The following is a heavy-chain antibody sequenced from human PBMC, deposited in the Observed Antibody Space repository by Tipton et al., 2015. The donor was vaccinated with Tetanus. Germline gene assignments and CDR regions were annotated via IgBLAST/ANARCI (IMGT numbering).Heavy chain of an antibody. D-gene: IGHD1-26*01. J-gene: IGHJ6*02. CDR1: GGSLSTFY. CDR2: IYSSGST. Sequence: TLSLTCTVSGGSLSTFYWNWIRQPAEKGLEWIGRIYSSGSTNYNPSLKSRVTMSIDTSKNQFSLELTSVTAADTAVYYCARDFRERSGTYFSYYYTMDVWGQGTTVTVSS. CDR3: ARDFRERSGTYFSYYYTMDV. V-gene: IGHV4-4*07.